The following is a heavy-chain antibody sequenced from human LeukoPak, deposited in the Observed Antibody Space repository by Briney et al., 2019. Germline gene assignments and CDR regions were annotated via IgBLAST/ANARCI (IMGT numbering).Heavy chain of an antibody. CDR3: ARDSSGPAY. CDR1: GFTFSSYA. J-gene: IGHJ4*02. CDR2: IYSDGYT. V-gene: IGHV3-53*01. D-gene: IGHD6-19*01. Sequence: GGSLRLSCAASGFTFSSYAMHWVRQAPGKGLEWVSVIYSDGYTYYADSVKGRFTISRDNSKNTLYLQMNSLRIEDTAVYYCARDSSGPAYWGQGTLVTVSS.